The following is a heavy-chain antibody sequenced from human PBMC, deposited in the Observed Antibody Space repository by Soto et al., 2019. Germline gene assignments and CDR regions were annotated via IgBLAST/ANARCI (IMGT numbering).Heavy chain of an antibody. D-gene: IGHD6-13*01. CDR1: GFTFSSYA. Sequence: PGGSLRLSCAASGFTFSSYAMSWVRQAPGKGLEWVSAISGSGGSTYYADSVKGRFTISRDNSKNTLYLQMNSLRAEDTAVYYCAKERSSLAAAGTSPTDYWGQGTLVTVSS. V-gene: IGHV3-23*01. CDR2: ISGSGGST. J-gene: IGHJ4*02. CDR3: AKERSSLAAAGTSPTDY.